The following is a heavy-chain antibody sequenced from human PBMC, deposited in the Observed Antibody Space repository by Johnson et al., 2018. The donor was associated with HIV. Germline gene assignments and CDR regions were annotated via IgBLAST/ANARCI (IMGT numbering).Heavy chain of an antibody. V-gene: IGHV3-30*02. CDR2: IAHDGSSK. Sequence: QVQLVESGGGVVQPGGSLRLSCAASGFTFSSYGMHWVRQAPGKGLEWVAFIAHDGSSKHYADAVKGRFTMSRDNSKTSLYVQMNSLRAEDTAVYYCAGQVRAFDIWGQGTMVTVSS. J-gene: IGHJ3*02. CDR3: AGQVRAFDI. CDR1: GFTFSSYG.